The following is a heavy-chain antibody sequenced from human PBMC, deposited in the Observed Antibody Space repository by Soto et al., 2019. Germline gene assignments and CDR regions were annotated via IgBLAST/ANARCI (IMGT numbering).Heavy chain of an antibody. CDR3: ARGRDTAMVYYYYYGMDV. CDR2: IIPIFGTA. CDR1: GVTFSSYA. Sequence: SVKVSCKASGVTFSSYAISWVRQAPGQGLEWMGGIIPIFGTANYAQKFQGRVTITADESTSTAYMELSSLRSEDTAVYYCARGRDTAMVYYYYYGMDVWGQGTTVTVSS. D-gene: IGHD5-18*01. V-gene: IGHV1-69*13. J-gene: IGHJ6*02.